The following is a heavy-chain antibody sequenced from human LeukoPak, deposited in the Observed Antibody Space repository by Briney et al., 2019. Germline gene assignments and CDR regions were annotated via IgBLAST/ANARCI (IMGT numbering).Heavy chain of an antibody. CDR3: ARAVMVRGVIQEYLSWFDP. Sequence: ASVKVSCKASGYTFTGYYMHWVRQAPGQGLEWMGWINPNSGGTNYAQKFQGRVTMTGDTSISTAYMELSRLRSDDTAVYYCARAVMVRGVIQEYLSWFDPWGQGTLVTVSS. J-gene: IGHJ5*02. CDR2: INPNSGGT. D-gene: IGHD3-10*01. CDR1: GYTFTGYY. V-gene: IGHV1-2*02.